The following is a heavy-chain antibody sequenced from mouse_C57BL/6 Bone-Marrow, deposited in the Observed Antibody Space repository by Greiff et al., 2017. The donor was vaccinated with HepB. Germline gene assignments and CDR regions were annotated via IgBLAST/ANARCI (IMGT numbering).Heavy chain of an antibody. J-gene: IGHJ4*01. D-gene: IGHD2-4*01. CDR1: GFSLTSYG. Sequence: VKVVESGPGLVQPSQSLSITCTVSGFSLTSYGVHWVRQSPGKGLEWLGVIWSGGSTDYNAAFISRLSISKDNSKSQVFFKMNSLQADDTAIYYCAREGDYDAYAMDYWGQGTSVTVSS. V-gene: IGHV2-2*01. CDR2: IWSGGST. CDR3: AREGDYDAYAMDY.